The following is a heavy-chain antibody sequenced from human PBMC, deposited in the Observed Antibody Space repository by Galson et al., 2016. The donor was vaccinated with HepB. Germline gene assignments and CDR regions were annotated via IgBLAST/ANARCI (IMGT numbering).Heavy chain of an antibody. V-gene: IGHV5-51*01. CDR2: VYPGDSET. J-gene: IGHJ6*02. CDR3: AIPSEPYYYGMDV. CDR1: GYIFTNYW. Sequence: QSGAEVKKPGESLKISCKVSGYIFTNYWIAWVRQMPGKGLEWMGIVYPGDSETRYSPSFQGQVTMSVDKSISTAYLQWSSLKASDTAMYYCAIPSEPYYYGMDVWGQGTTVTVSS.